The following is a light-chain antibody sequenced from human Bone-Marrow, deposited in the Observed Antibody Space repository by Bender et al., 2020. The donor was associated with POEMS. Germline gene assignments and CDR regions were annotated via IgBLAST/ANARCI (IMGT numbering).Light chain of an antibody. CDR1: TSNIGGND. CDR2: RDN. J-gene: IGLJ7*01. V-gene: IGLV1-47*01. Sequence: QSILTQPPSKSGTPGQTVTISCSGGTSNIGGNDVSWYQQFPGTAPKLLIHRDNERPSGIPDRFSGFKSGTSASLVISGLRSEDEADYYCAAWDDSVNDAVFGGGIQLTVL. CDR3: AAWDDSVNDAV.